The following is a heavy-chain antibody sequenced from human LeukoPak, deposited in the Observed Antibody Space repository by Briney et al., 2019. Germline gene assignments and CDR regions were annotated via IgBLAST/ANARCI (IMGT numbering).Heavy chain of an antibody. CDR1: GGSISSGGYY. Sequence: PSETLSLTCTVSGGSISSGGYYWSWIRQHPGKGLEWIGHIYYSGSTYYNPSLKSRVTISVDTSKNQFSLKLSSVTAADTAVYYCAREYDYVWGSYEPWGQGTLVTVSS. CDR3: AREYDYVWGSYEP. CDR2: IYYSGST. J-gene: IGHJ5*02. D-gene: IGHD3-16*01. V-gene: IGHV4-31*03.